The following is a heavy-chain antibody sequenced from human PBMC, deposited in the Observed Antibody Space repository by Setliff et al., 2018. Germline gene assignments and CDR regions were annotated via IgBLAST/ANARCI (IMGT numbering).Heavy chain of an antibody. CDR1: GGSFSGYH. CDR3: VRTFNGSPADR. J-gene: IGHJ5*02. Sequence: ASETLSLTCAVYGGSFSGYHWGWVRQPPGKGLEWIGLIYYTGITYYNPSLKSRVTISEDMSENQISLKLNPVTAADTAVYYCVRTFNGSPADRWGQGTLVTVSS. D-gene: IGHD2-2*01. CDR2: IYYTGIT. V-gene: IGHV4-34*01.